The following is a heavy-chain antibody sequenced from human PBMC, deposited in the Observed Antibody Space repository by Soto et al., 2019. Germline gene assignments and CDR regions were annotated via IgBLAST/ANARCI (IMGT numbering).Heavy chain of an antibody. Sequence: GGSLRLSCAASGFTVSSNYMSWVRQAPGKGLEWVSVIYSGGSTYYADSVKGRFTISRDNSKNTLYLQMNSLRAEDTAVYYCAPPDIVLVPAAKNYYYSGMDVWGQGT. CDR2: IYSGGST. J-gene: IGHJ6*02. CDR1: GFTVSSNY. V-gene: IGHV3-53*01. CDR3: APPDIVLVPAAKNYYYSGMDV. D-gene: IGHD2-2*01.